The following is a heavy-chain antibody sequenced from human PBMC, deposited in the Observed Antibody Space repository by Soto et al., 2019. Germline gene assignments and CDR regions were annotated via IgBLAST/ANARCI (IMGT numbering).Heavy chain of an antibody. V-gene: IGHV4-34*01. CDR1: GGSFSGYY. J-gene: IGHJ5*02. CDR2: INHSGST. CDR3: ASGGTGNWFDP. Sequence: PSETLSLTCAVYGGSFSGYYWSWIRQPPGKGLEWIGEINHSGSTNYNPSLKSRVTISVDTSKNQFSLKLSSVTAADTAVYYCASGGTGNWFDPWGQGTLVTVSS. D-gene: IGHD3-9*01.